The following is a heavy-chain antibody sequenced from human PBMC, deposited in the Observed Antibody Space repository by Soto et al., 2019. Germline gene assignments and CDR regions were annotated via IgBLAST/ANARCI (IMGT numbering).Heavy chain of an antibody. Sequence: GGSLRLSCAASGFTFSSYAMHWVRQAPGKGLEWVAVISYDGSNKYYADPVKGRFTISRDNSKNTLYLQMNSLRAEDTAVYYCARGMRDSSGPAYWYFDLWGRGTLVTVSS. V-gene: IGHV3-30*04. CDR2: ISYDGSNK. J-gene: IGHJ2*01. CDR1: GFTFSSYA. CDR3: ARGMRDSSGPAYWYFDL. D-gene: IGHD3-22*01.